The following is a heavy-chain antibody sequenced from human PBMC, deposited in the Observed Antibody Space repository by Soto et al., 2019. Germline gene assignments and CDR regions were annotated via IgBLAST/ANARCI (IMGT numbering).Heavy chain of an antibody. V-gene: IGHV3-23*01. Sequence: EVQLLESGGGLVQPGGSLRLSCAASGFTFSSYAMSWVRQAPGKGLEWVSAISASGGSTYHADSVKGRFTISRDNSKNTLYLQMNSLRAEDTAVYYCAKGVGGITMVRGVRLDYWGQGTLVTVSS. CDR2: ISASGGST. D-gene: IGHD3-10*01. J-gene: IGHJ4*02. CDR3: AKGVGGITMVRGVRLDY. CDR1: GFTFSSYA.